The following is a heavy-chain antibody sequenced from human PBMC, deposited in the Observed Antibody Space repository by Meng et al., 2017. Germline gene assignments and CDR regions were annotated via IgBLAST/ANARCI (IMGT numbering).Heavy chain of an antibody. V-gene: IGHV3-66*02. CDR1: GFTVSSNY. CDR3: ARDRDGYNWFDP. Sequence: EVQLVASGGGLVQPGGSLRLSCASSGFTVSSNYMSWVRQAPGKGLEWVSVIYSGGSTYYADSVKGRFTISRDNSKNTLYLQMNGLRAEDTAVYYCARDRDGYNWFDPWGQGTLVTVSS. D-gene: IGHD5-24*01. CDR2: IYSGGST. J-gene: IGHJ5*02.